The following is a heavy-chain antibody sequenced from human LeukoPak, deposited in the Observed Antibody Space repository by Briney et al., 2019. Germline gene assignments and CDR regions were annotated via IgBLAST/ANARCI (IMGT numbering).Heavy chain of an antibody. CDR3: ARHRIAAADDAFEI. D-gene: IGHD6-13*01. J-gene: IGHJ3*02. V-gene: IGHV4-39*01. Sequence: SSETLSLTCTVSGGSISTSSYYWGRIRQPPGKGLEWIGTIYYSGITYYNPSLKSRVTISVDTSKNLFSLKLSSVTAADTALYCCARHRIAAADDAFEIWGQGTMVTVSS. CDR2: IYYSGIT. CDR1: GGSISTSSYY.